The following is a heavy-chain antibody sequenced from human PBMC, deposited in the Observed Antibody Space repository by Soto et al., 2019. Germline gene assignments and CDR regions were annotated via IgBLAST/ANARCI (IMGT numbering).Heavy chain of an antibody. CDR2: IYYNGNT. J-gene: IGHJ4*02. Sequence: PSETLSLTCTVSGGSISSYYWSWIRQPPGKGLEWIGYIYYNGNTDYNPSLKSRVTISVDTSKNQFSLKLSSVTAADTAVYFCARDLKRVFDFWGQGTLVTVSS. V-gene: IGHV4-59*01. CDR3: ARDLKRVFDF. CDR1: GGSISSYY.